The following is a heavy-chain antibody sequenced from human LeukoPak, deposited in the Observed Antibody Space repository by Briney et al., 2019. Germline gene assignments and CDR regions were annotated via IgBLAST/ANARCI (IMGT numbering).Heavy chain of an antibody. Sequence: PSETLSLTCAVYGGSFSGYYWSWIRQPPGKGLEGIGEINHSGSTNYNPSLKSRVTISVDTYKNQFSLKLSSVTAADTAVYYCARGSYYYDSSGYYYWTRNYNFDYWGQGTLVTVSS. V-gene: IGHV4-34*01. D-gene: IGHD3-22*01. J-gene: IGHJ4*02. CDR3: ARGSYYYDSSGYYYWTRNYNFDY. CDR2: INHSGST. CDR1: GGSFSGYY.